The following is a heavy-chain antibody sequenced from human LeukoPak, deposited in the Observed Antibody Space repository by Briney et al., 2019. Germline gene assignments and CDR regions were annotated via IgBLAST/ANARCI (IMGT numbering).Heavy chain of an antibody. V-gene: IGHV3-72*01. CDR3: TRVASLVYDY. D-gene: IGHD2-15*01. CDR1: GFILSDYY. J-gene: IGHJ4*02. Sequence: QTGGSLRLSCAASGFILSDYYMDWVRQAPGKGLEWVGRIRNKPHSYSTEYAASVKGRFTISRDDSKNPLYLQMTSLKTEDTAVYDCTRVASLVYDYWGQGTLVTVSS. CDR2: IRNKPHSYST.